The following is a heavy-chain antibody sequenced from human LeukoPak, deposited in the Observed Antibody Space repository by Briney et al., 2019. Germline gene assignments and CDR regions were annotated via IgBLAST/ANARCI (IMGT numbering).Heavy chain of an antibody. Sequence: SETLSLTCTVPGGSISSSSYYWGWIRQPPGKGLEWIGSIYYSGSTYYNPSLKSRVTISVDTSKNQFSLKLSSVTAADTAVYYCARELRDYYDSSGPGDYWGQGTLVTVSS. CDR3: ARELRDYYDSSGPGDY. V-gene: IGHV4-39*07. D-gene: IGHD3-22*01. CDR1: GGSISSSSYY. CDR2: IYYSGST. J-gene: IGHJ4*02.